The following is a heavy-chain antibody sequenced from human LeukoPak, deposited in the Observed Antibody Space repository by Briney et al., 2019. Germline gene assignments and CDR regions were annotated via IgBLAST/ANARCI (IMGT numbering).Heavy chain of an antibody. V-gene: IGHV4-34*01. J-gene: IGHJ4*02. Sequence: SETLSLTCAVYGGSFSGYYWSWLRQPPGKGLEWIGEINHSGSTNYNPSLKSRVTISVDTSKNQLSLKLSSVTAADTAVYYCARATTTVTTGDYWGQGTLVTVSS. CDR1: GGSFSGYY. CDR2: INHSGST. D-gene: IGHD4-11*01. CDR3: ARATTTVTTGDY.